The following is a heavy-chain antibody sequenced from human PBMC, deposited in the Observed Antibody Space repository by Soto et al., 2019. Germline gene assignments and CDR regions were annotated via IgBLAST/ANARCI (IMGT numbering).Heavy chain of an antibody. CDR3: AHIRARRLKYYFDY. V-gene: IGHV4-39*01. D-gene: IGHD6-6*01. Sequence: QLQLQESGPGLVKPSETLSLTCTVSGGSISSSSYYWGWIRQPPGKGLEWIGSIYYSGSTYYNPSLKSRVTISVDTSKNQFSLKLSSVTAADTAVYYCAHIRARRLKYYFDYWGQGTLVTVSS. CDR1: GGSISSSSYY. CDR2: IYYSGST. J-gene: IGHJ4*02.